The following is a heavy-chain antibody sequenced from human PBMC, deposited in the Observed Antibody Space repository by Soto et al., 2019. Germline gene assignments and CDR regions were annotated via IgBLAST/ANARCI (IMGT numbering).Heavy chain of an antibody. CDR3: ARAPPPPGVTVTPYYFDY. V-gene: IGHV4-59*01. J-gene: IGHJ4*02. D-gene: IGHD4-17*01. Sequence: QVQLQESGPGLVKPSETLSLTCTVSGGSISSYYWSWIRQPPGKGLEWIGYIYYSGSTNYNPSLKGPVPISVDTSKNPFSPKLRPVTAADTAVYYCARAPPPPGVTVTPYYFDYWGQGTLVTVSS. CDR2: IYYSGST. CDR1: GGSISSYY.